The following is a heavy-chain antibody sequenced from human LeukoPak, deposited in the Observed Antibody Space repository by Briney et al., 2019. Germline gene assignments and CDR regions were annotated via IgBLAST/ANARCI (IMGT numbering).Heavy chain of an antibody. J-gene: IGHJ3*02. D-gene: IGHD2-2*01. V-gene: IGHV4-31*03. CDR3: ARDTYYCSSTICYPVLAFDI. Sequence: SDTLSLTCTVSGGSISSGNYYWIWIRQHPGKGLEWIGYIYYSGSTYFNPSLKSRVTISVDTSRNQFSLKLSSVTAAYTAVYYCARDTYYCSSTICYPVLAFDIWGQGTMVTVSS. CDR2: IYYSGST. CDR1: GGSISSGNYY.